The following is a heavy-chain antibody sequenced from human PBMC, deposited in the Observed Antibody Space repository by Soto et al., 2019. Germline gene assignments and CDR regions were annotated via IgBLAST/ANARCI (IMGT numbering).Heavy chain of an antibody. D-gene: IGHD5-18*01. V-gene: IGHV4-31*03. Sequence: QVQLQESGPGLVKPSQTLSLTCTVSGGSISSGGYYWSWIRQHPGKGLEWIGYISYSGSTYYNPSLRMRVSISVGTSESQFSLKLSSVTAADTAVYYCASVVQLWYHCHYWGEGTLVTVSS. CDR3: ASVVQLWYHCHY. CDR2: ISYSGST. CDR1: GGSISSGGYY. J-gene: IGHJ4*02.